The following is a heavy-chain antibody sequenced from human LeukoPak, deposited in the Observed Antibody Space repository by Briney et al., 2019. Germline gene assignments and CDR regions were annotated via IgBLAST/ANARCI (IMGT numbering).Heavy chain of an antibody. CDR2: ISGSGGST. D-gene: IGHD6-19*01. V-gene: IGHV3-23*01. Sequence: GGSLRFSCAASGFFVSNNYMSWVRQAPGKGLEWVSAISGSGGSTYYADSVKGRFTISRDNSKNTLYLQMNSLRAEDTAVYYCAKSREIAVAAPWTLDYWGREPWSPSPQ. J-gene: IGHJ4*02. CDR1: GFFVSNNY. CDR3: AKSREIAVAAPWTLDY.